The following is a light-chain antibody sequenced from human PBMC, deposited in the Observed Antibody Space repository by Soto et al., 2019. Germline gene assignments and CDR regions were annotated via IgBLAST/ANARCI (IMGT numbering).Light chain of an antibody. J-gene: IGLJ1*01. Sequence: QSVLTQAASVSGSPGQSIAISRTGTSSDAGGYNSVSWYQQHPGKAPKLMIYDVTNRPSGVSNRFSGSKSGNTASLTISGLQAEDEADYYCSSYASGGTYVFGTGTKVTVL. CDR3: SSYASGGTYV. V-gene: IGLV2-14*01. CDR1: SSDAGGYNS. CDR2: DVT.